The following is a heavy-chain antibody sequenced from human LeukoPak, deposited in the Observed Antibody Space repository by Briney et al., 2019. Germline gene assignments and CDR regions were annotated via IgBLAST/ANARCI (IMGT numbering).Heavy chain of an antibody. CDR2: ISSSGSTI. Sequence: GGSLRLSCAASGFTFSSYEMNWVRQAPGKGLEWVSYISSSGSTIYYADSVNGRFTISRDNAKNSLYLQMNSLSAEDTAVYYCARVREDSGLWDYYYYGMDVWGQGTTVTVSS. J-gene: IGHJ6*02. CDR1: GFTFSSYE. V-gene: IGHV3-48*03. CDR3: ARVREDSGLWDYYYYGMDV. D-gene: IGHD5-12*01.